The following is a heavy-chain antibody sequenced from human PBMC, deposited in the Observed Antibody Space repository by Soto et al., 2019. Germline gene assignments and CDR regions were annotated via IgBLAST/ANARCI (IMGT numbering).Heavy chain of an antibody. CDR1: GYTFTSYG. Sequence: QVQLVQSGAEVKKPGASVKVSCKASGYTFTSYGISWVRQAPGQGLEWMGWISAYNGNTNYAQKVQGRVTMTTDTAPSTAYMELRSLRSDDTAVYYCARDLIAARAGNGYYYGMDVWGQGTTVTVSS. CDR2: ISAYNGNT. CDR3: ARDLIAARAGNGYYYGMDV. J-gene: IGHJ6*02. V-gene: IGHV1-18*01. D-gene: IGHD6-6*01.